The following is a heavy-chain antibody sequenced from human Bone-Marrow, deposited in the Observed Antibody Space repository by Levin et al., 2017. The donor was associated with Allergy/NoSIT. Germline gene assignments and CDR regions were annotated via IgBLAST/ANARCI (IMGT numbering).Heavy chain of an antibody. CDR3: ARDQGIGVPGPHPLDN. CDR2: IWFDGTNQ. Sequence: QAGGSLRLSCAASGFTFDSHGIHWVRKAPGRGLEWVAVIWFDGTNQNYADSVKGRFTISRDNSRNTVSLEMNSLRGEDTAVYYCARDQGIGVPGPHPLDNWGQGTLVSVSS. V-gene: IGHV3-33*08. D-gene: IGHD6-19*01. J-gene: IGHJ4*02. CDR1: GFTFDSHG.